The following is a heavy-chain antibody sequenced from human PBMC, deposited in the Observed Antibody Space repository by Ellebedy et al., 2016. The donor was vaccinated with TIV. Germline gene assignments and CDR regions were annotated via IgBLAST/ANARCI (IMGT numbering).Heavy chain of an antibody. CDR2: INPHSRNT. CDR3: ARGPGKGPGYQYFYMDV. V-gene: IGHV1-8*01. D-gene: IGHD4-23*01. J-gene: IGHJ6*03. CDR1: GYTFTDHD. Sequence: ASVKVSCXASGYTFTDHDINWVRQAPGQGLEWMGWINPHSRNTAYAQSFQGRVTMTRDTSISTVYLELSTLRSDDTAVYYCARGPGKGPGYQYFYMDVWGKGTTVTVSS.